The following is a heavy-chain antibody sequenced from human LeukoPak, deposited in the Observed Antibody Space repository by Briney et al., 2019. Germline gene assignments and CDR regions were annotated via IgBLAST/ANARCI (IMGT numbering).Heavy chain of an antibody. CDR3: AKNFRDSSGYPYYFGC. V-gene: IGHV3-23*01. Sequence: GGSLRLSCAASGFTFSSYAVSWVRQAPGKGLEWVSAISGSGGSTYYADSVKGRFTISRDNSKNTLYMQKNSVRAEDTAVYYCAKNFRDSSGYPYYFGCRGQGTLVTVSS. CDR2: ISGSGGST. J-gene: IGHJ4*02. D-gene: IGHD3-22*01. CDR1: GFTFSSYA.